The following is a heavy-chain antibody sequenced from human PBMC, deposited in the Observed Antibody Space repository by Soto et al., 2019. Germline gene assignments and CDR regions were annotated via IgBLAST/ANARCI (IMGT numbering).Heavy chain of an antibody. Sequence: RGALIVTCAASGFTFSICSMNVVRQGPGTGLGWVSSISSSSSYIYYADSVKGRFTISRDNAKNSLYLQMNSLRAEDTAVYYCARSSRGGLVPNDAFDIWGQGTMVTVSS. CDR2: ISSSSSYI. CDR3: ARSSRGGLVPNDAFDI. V-gene: IGHV3-21*01. J-gene: IGHJ3*02. CDR1: GFTFSICS. D-gene: IGHD2-15*01.